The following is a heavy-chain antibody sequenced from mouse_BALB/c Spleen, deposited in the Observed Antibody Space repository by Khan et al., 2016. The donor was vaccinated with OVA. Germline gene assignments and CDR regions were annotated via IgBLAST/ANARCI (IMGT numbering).Heavy chain of an antibody. J-gene: IGHJ3*01. V-gene: IGHV1-85*01. D-gene: IGHD1-1*01. CDR1: GYTFTSYD. CDR3: ARGEYGGFAY. Sequence: QVQLQQSGAELVKPGASVKLSCKASGYTFTSYDINWVRQRPEQGLEWIGWMFPGDGSTKYNENFKGKATLTTDKSSSTAYMQLSRLTSADSGAFFWARGEYGGFAYWGQGTLVTVSA. CDR2: MFPGDGST.